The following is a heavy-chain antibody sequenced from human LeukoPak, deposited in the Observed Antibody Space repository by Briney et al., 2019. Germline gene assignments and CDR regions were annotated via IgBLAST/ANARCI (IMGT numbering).Heavy chain of an antibody. CDR1: GGSINNYY. Sequence: SETLSLTCTVSGGSINNYYWDWIRQPPGKGLEWIGNIYYSGSTNYNPSLKSRVTISVDTSKNQFSLKLSSVTAADTAVYYCARVNINNWHSCDYWGQGTLVTVSS. D-gene: IGHD1-1*01. J-gene: IGHJ4*02. V-gene: IGHV4-59*01. CDR3: ARVNINNWHSCDY. CDR2: IYYSGST.